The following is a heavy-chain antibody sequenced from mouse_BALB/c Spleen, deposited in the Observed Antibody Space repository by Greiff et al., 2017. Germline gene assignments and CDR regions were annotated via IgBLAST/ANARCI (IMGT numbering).Heavy chain of an antibody. CDR1: GYTFTSYW. J-gene: IGHJ3*01. V-gene: IGHV1-7*01. CDR2: INPSTGYT. CDR3: ARCSYDSSSPFAY. Sequence: QVQLQQSGAELAKPGASVKMSCKASGYTFTSYWMHWVKQRPGQGLEWIGYINPSTGYTEYNQKFKDKATLTADKSSSTAYMQLSSLTSEDSAVYYCARCSYDSSSPFAYWGQGTLVTVSA. D-gene: IGHD1-1*01.